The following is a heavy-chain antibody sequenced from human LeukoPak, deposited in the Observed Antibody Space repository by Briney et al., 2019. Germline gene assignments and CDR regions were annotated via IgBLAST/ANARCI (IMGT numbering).Heavy chain of an antibody. CDR1: GGSISRYY. Sequence: SETLSLTCTVSGGSISRYYWSWIRQPAGKGLEWIGRIYTTGSTNYNPSLKSRVTMSVDTSKNQFSLKLTSLTATDTAVYYCARFTRSSGIDYWGQGTLVTASS. V-gene: IGHV4-4*07. CDR2: IYTTGST. D-gene: IGHD6-19*01. J-gene: IGHJ4*02. CDR3: ARFTRSSGIDY.